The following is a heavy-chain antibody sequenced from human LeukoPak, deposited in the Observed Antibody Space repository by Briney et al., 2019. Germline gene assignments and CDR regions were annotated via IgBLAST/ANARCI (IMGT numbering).Heavy chain of an antibody. CDR2: ISSSSTI. CDR3: ARAEMATILDFDY. D-gene: IGHD5-24*01. J-gene: IGHJ4*02. V-gene: IGHV3-48*01. CDR1: GFTFSSYS. Sequence: GGSLRLSCAASGFTFSSYSMNWVRQAPGKGLEWVSYISSSSTIYYADSVKGRFTISRDNAKNSLYLQMNSLRAEDTAVYYCARAEMATILDFDYWGQGTLVTVSS.